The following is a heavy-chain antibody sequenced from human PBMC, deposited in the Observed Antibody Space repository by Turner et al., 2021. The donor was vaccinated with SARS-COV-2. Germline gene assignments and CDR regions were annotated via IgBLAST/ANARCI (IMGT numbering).Heavy chain of an antibody. CDR2: ISWNSGSI. D-gene: IGHD6-19*01. J-gene: IGHJ6*02. Sequence: EVQLVESGGGLVQPVRSLRLYCAASGFTFDDYAMHWVRQAPGKGLEWVSGISWNSGSIGYADSVKGRFTISRDNAKNSLYLQMNSLRVEDTALYYCVRDLGYSSGGMDVWGQGTTVTVSS. CDR3: VRDLGYSSGGMDV. CDR1: GFTFDDYA. V-gene: IGHV3-9*01.